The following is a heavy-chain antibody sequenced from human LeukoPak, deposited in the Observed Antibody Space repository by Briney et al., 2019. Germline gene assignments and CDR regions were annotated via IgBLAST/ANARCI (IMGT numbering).Heavy chain of an antibody. CDR1: GFTFSSYA. D-gene: IGHD6-6*01. CDR3: ARGKAARPNDAFDI. V-gene: IGHV3-64*01. J-gene: IGHJ3*02. Sequence: PGGSLRLSCAASGFTFSSYAMHWVRQAPGKGLEYVSAISSNGGSTYYASSVKGRFTISRDNSKNTLYLQMGSLRAEDMAVYYCARGKAARPNDAFDIWGQGTMVTVSS. CDR2: ISSNGGST.